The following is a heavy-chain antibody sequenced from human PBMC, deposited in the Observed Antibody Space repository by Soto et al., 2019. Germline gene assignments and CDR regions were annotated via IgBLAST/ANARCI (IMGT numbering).Heavy chain of an antibody. V-gene: IGHV3-30-3*01. CDR3: ARDRYSNSYNWFDP. J-gene: IGHJ5*02. CDR2: ISYDGSNK. Sequence: GGSLRLSCAASGFTFSSYAMHWVRQAPGKGLEWVAVISYDGSNKYYADSVKGRFTISRDNSKNTLYLQMNSLRAEDTAVYYCARDRYSNSYNWFDPWGQGTLVTVS. D-gene: IGHD4-4*01. CDR1: GFTFSSYA.